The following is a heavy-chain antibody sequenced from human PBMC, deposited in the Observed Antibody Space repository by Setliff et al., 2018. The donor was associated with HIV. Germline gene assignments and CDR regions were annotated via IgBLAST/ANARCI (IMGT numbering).Heavy chain of an antibody. CDR3: GRGGQSSGYAIEN. V-gene: IGHV4-61*09. CDR1: GGSISSGNYY. J-gene: IGHJ4*02. CDR2: IYTDGTI. D-gene: IGHD5-12*01. Sequence: SETLSLTCSVSGGSISSGNYYWGWTRQPAGKGLEWIGHIYTDGTIKYNPSLKSRLTISLDTSKNQFSLKLNSVTAADTAVYYCGRGGQSSGYAIENWGEGTLVTVAS.